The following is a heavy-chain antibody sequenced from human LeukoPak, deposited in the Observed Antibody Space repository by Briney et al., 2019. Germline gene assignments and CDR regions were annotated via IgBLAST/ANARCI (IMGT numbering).Heavy chain of an antibody. J-gene: IGHJ4*02. CDR1: GFTFDDYA. D-gene: IGHD3-9*01. Sequence: GGSLRLSCAASGFTFDDYAMHWVRQAPGKGLEWVSGISWNSGSIGYADSVKGRFTISRDNAKNSLYLQMNSLRAEDTAVYYCARVREYYDILTGYYSSFDYWGQGTLVTVSS. V-gene: IGHV3-9*01. CDR3: ARVREYYDILTGYYSSFDY. CDR2: ISWNSGSI.